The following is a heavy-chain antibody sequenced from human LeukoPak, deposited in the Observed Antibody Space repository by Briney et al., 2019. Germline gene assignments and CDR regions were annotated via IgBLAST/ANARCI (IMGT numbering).Heavy chain of an antibody. CDR3: ARWRHSSGYYYDD. D-gene: IGHD3-22*01. Sequence: GGSLRLSCAASGFTFSSYTMHWVRQAPGKGLEYVSAISSNGGSTYYANSVKGRFTISRDNSKNTLYLQMGSLRAEDMAVYYCARWRHSSGYYYDDWGQGTLVTVST. CDR2: ISSNGGST. CDR1: GFTFSSYT. J-gene: IGHJ4*02. V-gene: IGHV3-64*01.